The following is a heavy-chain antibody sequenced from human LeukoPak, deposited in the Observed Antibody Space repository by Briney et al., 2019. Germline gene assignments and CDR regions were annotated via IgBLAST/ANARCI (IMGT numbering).Heavy chain of an antibody. D-gene: IGHD6-19*01. CDR2: ISGSGYYA. V-gene: IGHV3-23*01. J-gene: IGHJ4*02. Sequence: GGSLRLSCAASGFTFSSDAMNRVRQAPGKGLEWVSAISGSGYYANYADSVKGRFTIPRDNSKNTLYLQMNSLRAEDTAVYPCAKTAVAGTRHSDYWGQGTLVTVSS. CDR1: GFTFSSDA. CDR3: AKTAVAGTRHSDY.